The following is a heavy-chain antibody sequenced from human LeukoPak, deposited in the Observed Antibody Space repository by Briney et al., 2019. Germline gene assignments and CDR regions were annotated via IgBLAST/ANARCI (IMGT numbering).Heavy chain of an antibody. Sequence: GGSLRLSCAASGFAFSNYGMNWVRQAPGKGLEWVSGITGSGGTTYYADSVRGRFTISRDNSKNTLYLQMNSPRAEDTAAYYCAKDGNWARFENWGQGTLVTVSS. V-gene: IGHV3-23*01. J-gene: IGHJ4*02. CDR1: GFAFSNYG. CDR3: AKDGNWARFEN. CDR2: ITGSGGTT. D-gene: IGHD7-27*01.